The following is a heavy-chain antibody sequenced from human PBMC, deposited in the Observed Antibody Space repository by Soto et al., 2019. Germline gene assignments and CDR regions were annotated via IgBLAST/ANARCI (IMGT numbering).Heavy chain of an antibody. J-gene: IGHJ6*02. D-gene: IGHD5-12*01. V-gene: IGHV3-48*03. CDR1: GFTFSSYE. Sequence: GGSLRLSCAASGFTFSSYEMNWVRQAPGKGMEWFSYISSSGSTIYYADSVKGRFTISRDKAKTSLYLQMNSLRAEDTAVYYCARESTVGWLRYYYYGMDVWCQGTTVTVSS. CDR2: ISSSGSTI. CDR3: ARESTVGWLRYYYYGMDV.